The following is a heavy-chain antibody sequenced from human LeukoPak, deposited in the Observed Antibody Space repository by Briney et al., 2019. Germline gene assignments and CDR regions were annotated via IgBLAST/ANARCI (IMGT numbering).Heavy chain of an antibody. J-gene: IGHJ5*02. CDR3: ARYSSSISRLFDP. CDR1: GGSFSSRPYY. V-gene: IGHV4-39*07. Sequence: SETLSLTCTVSGGSFSSRPYYWGWIRQPPGKGLEWIGSIYYSGSTYYNPSLKSRLTISVDTSKNQFSLKLSSVTAADTAVYYCARYSSSISRLFDPWGQGTLVTVSS. D-gene: IGHD6-13*01. CDR2: IYYSGST.